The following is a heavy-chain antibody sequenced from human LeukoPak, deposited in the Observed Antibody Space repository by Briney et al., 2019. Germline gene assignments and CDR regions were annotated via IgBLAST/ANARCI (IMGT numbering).Heavy chain of an antibody. Sequence: PSETLSLTCTVSGGSISSYYWSWIRQPPGKGLEWIGSIYHSGSTYYNPSLKSRVTISVDTSKNQFSLKLSSVTAADTAVYYCARLGGRIAAAGPNFDYWGQGTLVTVSS. CDR1: GGSISSYY. CDR3: ARLGGRIAAAGPNFDY. J-gene: IGHJ4*02. D-gene: IGHD6-13*01. CDR2: IYHSGST. V-gene: IGHV4-59*08.